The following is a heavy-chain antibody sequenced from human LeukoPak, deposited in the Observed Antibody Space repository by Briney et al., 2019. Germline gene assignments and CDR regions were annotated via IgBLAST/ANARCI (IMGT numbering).Heavy chain of an antibody. CDR3: ARDREGGFDY. CDR1: GGSISSGGYY. V-gene: IGHV4-31*03. CDR2: IYYSGST. J-gene: IGHJ4*02. Sequence: SETLSLTCTVSGGSISSGGYYWSWIRQHPGKGLEWIGCIYYSGSTYYNPSLKSRVTISVDTSKNQFSLKLSSVTAADTAVYYCARDREGGFDYWGQGTLVTVSS.